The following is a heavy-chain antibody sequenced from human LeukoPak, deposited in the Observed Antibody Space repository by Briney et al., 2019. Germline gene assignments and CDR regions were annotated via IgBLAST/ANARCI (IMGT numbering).Heavy chain of an antibody. J-gene: IGHJ2*01. CDR1: GGTFSSYA. D-gene: IGHD4-17*01. CDR3: ARSTVTLGYFDL. CDR2: IIPIFGTA. Sequence: SVKVSCKASGGTFSSYAISWVRQAPGQGLEWMGGIIPIFGTANYAQKFQGRVTITADEPTSTAYTELSSLRSEDTAVYYCARSTVTLGYFDLWGRGTLVTVSS. V-gene: IGHV1-69*13.